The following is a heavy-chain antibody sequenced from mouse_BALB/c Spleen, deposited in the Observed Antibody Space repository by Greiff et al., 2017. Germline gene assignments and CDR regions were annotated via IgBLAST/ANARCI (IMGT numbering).Heavy chain of an antibody. J-gene: IGHJ1*01. CDR1: GFTFSSYT. D-gene: IGHD2-3*01. V-gene: IGHV5-12-2*01. CDR2: ISNGGGST. CDR3: ARHDGYYDPHSYFDV. Sequence: EVQLVESGGGLVQPGGSLKLSCAASGFTFSSYTMSWVRQTPEKRLEWVAYISNGGGSTYYPDTVKGRFTISRDNAKNTLYLQMSSLKSEDTAMYYCARHDGYYDPHSYFDVWGAGTTVTVSS.